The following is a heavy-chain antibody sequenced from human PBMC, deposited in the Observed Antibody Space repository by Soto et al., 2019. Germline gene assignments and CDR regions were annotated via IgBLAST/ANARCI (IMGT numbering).Heavy chain of an antibody. Sequence: QVQLQESGPGLVKPSETLSLTCTVSGGSTSSYYCSWIRQPAGKGLEWIGRIYTSGNTNYNPSLKSRLSMSVDTSKNQFSLKLSSVTVADTAVYYCARQTTYSSSWHDYWGQGTLVTVSS. J-gene: IGHJ4*02. D-gene: IGHD6-13*01. CDR1: GGSTSSYY. V-gene: IGHV4-4*07. CDR2: IYTSGNT. CDR3: ARQTTYSSSWHDY.